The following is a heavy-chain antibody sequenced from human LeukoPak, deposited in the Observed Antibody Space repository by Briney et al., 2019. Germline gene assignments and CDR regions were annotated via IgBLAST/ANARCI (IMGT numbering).Heavy chain of an antibody. D-gene: IGHD5-12*01. CDR1: GFTVSSNY. V-gene: IGHV3-66*01. CDR2: VYSGGST. CDR3: ARGFGYSNNYYFDY. J-gene: IGHJ4*02. Sequence: GGSLRLSCAPSGFTVSSNYMSWVRQAPGKGLEWVSVVYSGGSTYSADSVKGRFTISRDNSKNTLFLQMNSLRAEDTAVYYCARGFGYSNNYYFDYWGQGTLVTVSS.